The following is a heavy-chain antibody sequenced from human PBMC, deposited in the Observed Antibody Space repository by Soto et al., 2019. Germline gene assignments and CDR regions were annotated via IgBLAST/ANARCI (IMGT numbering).Heavy chain of an antibody. Sequence: PSETLSLTCAVYGGSFSGYYWGWIRQPPGKGLEWVGGIFYTGTTYYSPSLKDRVTISVDTSKNSFSLNLTSVTAADTAVYFCARLVVVAPVANAWGQGAQVTVSS. CDR3: ARLVVVAPVANA. CDR2: IFYTGTT. J-gene: IGHJ5*02. V-gene: IGHV4-34*12. D-gene: IGHD2-21*01. CDR1: GGSFSGYY.